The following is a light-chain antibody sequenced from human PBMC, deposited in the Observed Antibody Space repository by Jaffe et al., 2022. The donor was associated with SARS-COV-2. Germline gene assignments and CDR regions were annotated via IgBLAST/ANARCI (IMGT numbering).Light chain of an antibody. CDR3: QQYGSSPYN. J-gene: IGKJ2*01. Sequence: EIVLTQSPGTLSVSPGERATLSCRASQSVASASQSVNYLAWYQQKPGQAPRLLIYGASSRATGIPDRFSGSGSGTDFTLTISRLEPEDFAVYYCQQYGSSPYNFGQGTKLEIK. CDR1: QSVASASQSVNY. CDR2: GAS. V-gene: IGKV3-20*01.